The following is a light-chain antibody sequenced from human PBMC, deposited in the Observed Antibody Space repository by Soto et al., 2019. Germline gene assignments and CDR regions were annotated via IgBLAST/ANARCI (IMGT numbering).Light chain of an antibody. V-gene: IGKV3-11*01. CDR3: QQRSNWPIT. CDR2: DAS. J-gene: IGKJ5*01. Sequence: ILLRQSPATLSLSPGERATLSCRASQSLSSYLAWYQQKPGQAPRLLIYDASNRATGIPARFSGSGSGTDFTLTISSLEPEDFAVYYCQQRSNWPITFGQGTRLE. CDR1: QSLSSY.